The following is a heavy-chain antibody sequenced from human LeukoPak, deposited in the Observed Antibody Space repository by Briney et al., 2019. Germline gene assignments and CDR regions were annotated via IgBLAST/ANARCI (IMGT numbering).Heavy chain of an antibody. CDR2: IYYSGST. J-gene: IGHJ6*02. CDR3: ARASYGGNGRYYGMDV. D-gene: IGHD4-23*01. Sequence: SETLSLTCTVSGGSISSGGYYWSWIRQLPGKGLEWIGYIYYSGSTDYNPTLKSRVTISVDTSKNQSSLKLSSVSAADTAVYYCARASYGGNGRYYGMDVWGQGTTVTVSS. CDR1: GGSISSGGYY. V-gene: IGHV4-31*03.